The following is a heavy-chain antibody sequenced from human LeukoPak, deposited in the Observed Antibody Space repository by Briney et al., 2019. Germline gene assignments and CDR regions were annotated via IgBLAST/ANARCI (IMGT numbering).Heavy chain of an antibody. J-gene: IGHJ4*02. D-gene: IGHD6-13*01. Sequence: ASVTVSCKASGYTFTGYYMHWVRQAPGQGLEWMVWINPNSGGTNYAQKFQGRVTMTRDTSISTAYMELSRLRSDDTAVYYCARTPYSSSWYYFDYWGQGTLVTVSS. CDR2: INPNSGGT. CDR1: GYTFTGYY. CDR3: ARTPYSSSWYYFDY. V-gene: IGHV1-2*02.